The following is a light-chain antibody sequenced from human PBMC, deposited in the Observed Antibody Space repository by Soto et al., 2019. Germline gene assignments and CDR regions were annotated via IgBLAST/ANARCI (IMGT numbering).Light chain of an antibody. CDR3: SSYAGSSNV. CDR1: TNY. J-gene: IGLJ1*01. V-gene: IGLV2-8*01. CDR2: EVN. Sequence: SVLTQPRSVSGSFGQSVTISCAGATNYVSWYQQHPGKAPKLMIYEVNKRPSGVPDRFSGSKSGNTASLTVSGLQAEDEADYYCSSYAGSSNVFGTGTKVTVL.